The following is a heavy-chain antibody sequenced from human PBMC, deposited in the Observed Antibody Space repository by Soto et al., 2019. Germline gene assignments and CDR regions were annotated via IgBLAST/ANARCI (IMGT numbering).Heavy chain of an antibody. J-gene: IGHJ5*02. CDR3: ARGSMTTINWFDP. V-gene: IGHV4-30-4*01. CDR1: GGSISSGDYY. D-gene: IGHD4-17*01. CDR2: IYYSGST. Sequence: QVQLQESGPGLVKPSQTLSLTCTVSGGSISSGDYYWSWIRQPPGKGLEWIGYIYYSGSTYYNPSLESRVTISVDTSKNQFSLKLSSVTAADTAVYYCARGSMTTINWFDPWGQGTLVSFSS.